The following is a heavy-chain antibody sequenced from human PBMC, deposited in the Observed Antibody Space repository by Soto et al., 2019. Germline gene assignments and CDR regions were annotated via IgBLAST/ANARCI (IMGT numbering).Heavy chain of an antibody. CDR3: ASWSDPPSHFDS. V-gene: IGHV3-33*01. Sequence: GGSLRLSCAASGFTFGSYGMHWVRQAPGKGLEWVAVIWYDGSNKYYADSVKGRFTISRGNSKNTLYLQMNSLRAEDTAVYYCASWSDPPSHFDSWGQGTLVNASS. CDR2: IWYDGSNK. D-gene: IGHD3-3*01. J-gene: IGHJ4*02. CDR1: GFTFGSYG.